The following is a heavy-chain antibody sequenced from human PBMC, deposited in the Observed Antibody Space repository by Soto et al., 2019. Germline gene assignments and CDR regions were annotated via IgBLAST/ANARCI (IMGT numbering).Heavy chain of an antibody. D-gene: IGHD3-22*01. CDR1: GGTFSSYA. CDR2: IIPIFGTA. V-gene: IGHV1-69*13. J-gene: IGHJ3*02. Sequence: ASVKVSCKASGGTFSSYAISWVRQAPGQGLEWMGGIIPIFGTANYAQKFQGRVTITADESTSTAYMELSSLRSEDTAVYYCARGYYDSSGYATSDAFDIWGQGTMVTVSS. CDR3: ARGYYDSSGYATSDAFDI.